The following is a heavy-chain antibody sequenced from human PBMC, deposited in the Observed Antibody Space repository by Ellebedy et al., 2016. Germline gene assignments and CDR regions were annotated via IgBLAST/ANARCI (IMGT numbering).Heavy chain of an antibody. CDR3: ARDPNSGTDGP. D-gene: IGHD1-26*01. Sequence: GESLKISXAASGFTFNNYRMAWIRRAPGKGLEWVADIKDDGSSKSYRDCVRGRFTISRDNARKSEFLQMDSLRVDDTAVYHCARDPNSGTDGPWGQGALVTVSS. CDR2: IKDDGSSK. J-gene: IGHJ5*02. CDR1: GFTFNNYR. V-gene: IGHV3-7*01.